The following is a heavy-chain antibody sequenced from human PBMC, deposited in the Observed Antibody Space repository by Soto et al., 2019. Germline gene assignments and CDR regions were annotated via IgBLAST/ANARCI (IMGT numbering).Heavy chain of an antibody. CDR1: GFTFGIYA. Sequence: EVQLLESGGDLVQPGGSLRLSCAASGFTFGIYAMTWVRQAPGKGLEWVSTISATGGSTFYADSVKGRFTISRDNSKNTLYLQMNSLRAEDTAIYYCAKDLSSYYHCDFWGQGTLVTVSS. D-gene: IGHD1-26*01. CDR3: AKDLSSYYHCDF. CDR2: ISATGGST. V-gene: IGHV3-23*01. J-gene: IGHJ4*02.